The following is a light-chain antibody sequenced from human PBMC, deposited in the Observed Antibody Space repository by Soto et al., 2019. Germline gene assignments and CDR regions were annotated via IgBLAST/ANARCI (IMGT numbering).Light chain of an antibody. CDR1: QSISSW. J-gene: IGKJ1*01. Sequence: DIPMTQSPSTLSASVGDRVTITCRASQSISSWLAWYQQKPGKAPKLLIHKASTLQSGVPSRFSGSGSGTEFTLAISSLQPDDSATYYCQQYNDNWTFGQGTKVEIK. V-gene: IGKV1-5*03. CDR2: KAS. CDR3: QQYNDNWT.